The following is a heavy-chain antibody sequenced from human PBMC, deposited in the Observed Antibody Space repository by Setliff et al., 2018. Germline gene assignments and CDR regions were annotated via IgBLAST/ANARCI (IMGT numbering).Heavy chain of an antibody. V-gene: IGHV4-38-2*02. CDR2: IGHTGSI. J-gene: IGHJ6*02. CDR3: ARDLGSGSYYYYYGMDV. CDR1: GYSISSGYI. Sequence: SETLSLTCTVSGYSISSGYIWGWIRQPPGKGLEWVGNIGHTGSINYNPSLKSRVTMSIDTSKNQFSLKLSSVTAADTAVYYCARDLGSGSYYYYYGMDVWGQGTTVTVSS. D-gene: IGHD1-26*01.